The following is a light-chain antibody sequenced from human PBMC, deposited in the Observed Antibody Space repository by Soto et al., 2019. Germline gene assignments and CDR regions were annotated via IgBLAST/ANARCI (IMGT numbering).Light chain of an antibody. CDR3: LQDHTYPWT. V-gene: IGKV1-6*01. Sequence: IPMTQSPSSVSASIGDRVTITCRATQDIQNYLGWYQKRPGKAPNLLIYGASSLHSGVPSRFSGSGSGTDFTLTISSLQPEDFATYYCLQDHTYPWTFGQGTKVEIE. CDR1: QDIQNY. CDR2: GAS. J-gene: IGKJ1*01.